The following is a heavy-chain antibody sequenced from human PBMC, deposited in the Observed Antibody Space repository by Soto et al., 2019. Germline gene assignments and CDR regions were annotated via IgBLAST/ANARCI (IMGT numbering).Heavy chain of an antibody. CDR2: ISYDGSSQ. V-gene: IGHV3-30*15. CDR3: AKYPNAGLADY. Sequence: QVHLVQSGGGGVQPGTSLRLSCAASGFIVNRYAFHWVRQAPGKWLEWVAQISYDGSSQYYGDSVKGRFTISRDNSNNTLVLNISSLRPEDTAVYYCAKYPNAGLADYWGQGTLVTVSS. CDR1: GFIVNRYA. J-gene: IGHJ4*02. D-gene: IGHD6-13*01.